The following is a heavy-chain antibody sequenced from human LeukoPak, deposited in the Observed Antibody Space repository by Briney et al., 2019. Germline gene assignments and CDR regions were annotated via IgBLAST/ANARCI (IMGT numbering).Heavy chain of an antibody. Sequence: GESLKISCKGSGYGFTSYWISWVRQMPGKGLEWMGRIDPSDSYTNYSPSFQGHVTISADKSISTAYLQWSSLKASDTAMYYCASNYGDYEGDFDYWGQGTLVTVSS. J-gene: IGHJ4*02. CDR2: IDPSDSYT. CDR3: ASNYGDYEGDFDY. D-gene: IGHD4-17*01. V-gene: IGHV5-10-1*01. CDR1: GYGFTSYW.